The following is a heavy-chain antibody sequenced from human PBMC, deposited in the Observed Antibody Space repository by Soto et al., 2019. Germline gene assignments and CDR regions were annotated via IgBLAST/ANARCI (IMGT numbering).Heavy chain of an antibody. CDR2: INHSGVT. D-gene: IGHD2-2*01. Sequence: PSETLSLTCAVYGGSFSDYYWTWIRQPPGKGLEWIGEINHSGVTNYNPSLKSRVTISVGTSKNQVSLNLSSVTAADTAVYYCARESLFCSSTSCYAGPFDYWGQGTLVTVSS. J-gene: IGHJ4*02. V-gene: IGHV4-34*01. CDR3: ARESLFCSSTSCYAGPFDY. CDR1: GGSFSDYY.